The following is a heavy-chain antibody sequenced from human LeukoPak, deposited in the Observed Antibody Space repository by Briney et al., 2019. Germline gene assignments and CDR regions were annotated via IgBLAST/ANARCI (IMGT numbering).Heavy chain of an antibody. V-gene: IGHV3-48*03. CDR1: GFTFSSSE. CDR3: AKNTDDIRKSFDY. CDR2: ISSRGSTI. Sequence: GGSLRLSCAASGFTFSSSEMNWVRQAPGKGLEWFSYISSRGSTIYYADSVKGRFTISRDNAKNSVYLQMNSLRAEDTAVYYCAKNTDDIRKSFDYWGQGTLVTVSS. D-gene: IGHD5-18*01. J-gene: IGHJ4*02.